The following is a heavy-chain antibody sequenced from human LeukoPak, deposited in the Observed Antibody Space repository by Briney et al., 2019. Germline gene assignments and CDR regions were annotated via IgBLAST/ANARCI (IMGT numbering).Heavy chain of an antibody. D-gene: IGHD2-2*01. J-gene: IGHJ4*02. Sequence: ASVKVSCKASGYTFTGYYMHWVRQAPGQGLEWMGWINPNSGGTNYAQKFRGRVTMTRDTSISTAYMELSRLRSDDTAVYYCACRHIVVVPAAEPFDYWGQGTLVTVSS. CDR3: ACRHIVVVPAAEPFDY. V-gene: IGHV1-2*02. CDR2: INPNSGGT. CDR1: GYTFTGYY.